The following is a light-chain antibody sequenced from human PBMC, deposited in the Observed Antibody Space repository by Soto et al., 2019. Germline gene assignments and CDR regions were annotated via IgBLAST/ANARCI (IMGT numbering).Light chain of an antibody. V-gene: IGKV1-27*01. J-gene: IGKJ3*01. CDR3: QKYSTVPT. CDR1: QGIRNF. Sequence: DIQMTQSPTSLSASVGDRVTITCRASQGIRNFVAWYQQKPGKAPKLLIYAASTPQSGVPSQITGSGSGTDFTLTINRLPPEDVEIYSGQKYSTVPTFGPGTKVEIK. CDR2: AAS.